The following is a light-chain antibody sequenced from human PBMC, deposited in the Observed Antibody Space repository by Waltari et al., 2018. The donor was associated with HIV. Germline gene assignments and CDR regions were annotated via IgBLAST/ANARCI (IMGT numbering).Light chain of an antibody. V-gene: IGLV1-47*01. CDR3: AAWDDILSGLV. CDR1: TSNIGTNY. Sequence: QSVLTQPPSASGTPGQRVTIPCSGSTSNIGTNYVSWYQQLPGTTPKLLIYRHGQRPSGVPDRFSGSKSGTSASLAISGLRSEDEAAYYCAAWDDILSGLVFGGGTKLTVL. CDR2: RHG. J-gene: IGLJ3*02.